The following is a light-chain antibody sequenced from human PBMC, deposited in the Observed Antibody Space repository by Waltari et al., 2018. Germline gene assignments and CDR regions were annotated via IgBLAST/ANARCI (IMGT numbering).Light chain of an antibody. CDR3: SSYTTSSAPGV. CDR1: SSDVGGYNY. Sequence: QSALTQPPSASGSPGQSVTIFCTGTSSDVGGYNYVSWYQQYPGKAPKLMIYEVSKRPSGVPDRFSGSKSGNTASLTVSGLQAEDEADYYCSSYTTSSAPGVFGTGTRVTVL. J-gene: IGLJ1*01. CDR2: EVS. V-gene: IGLV2-8*01.